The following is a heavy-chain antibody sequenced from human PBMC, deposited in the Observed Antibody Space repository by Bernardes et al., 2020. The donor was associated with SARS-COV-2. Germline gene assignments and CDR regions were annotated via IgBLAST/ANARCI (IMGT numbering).Heavy chain of an antibody. CDR3: ARGWNYGEYYFDY. CDR1: GFPFDYYA. J-gene: IGHJ4*02. D-gene: IGHD1-7*01. V-gene: IGHV3-43D*04. CDR2: ISWDGGST. Sequence: SMRLSCSASGFPFDYYAMHLVRQSPGTGLEWVSLISWDGGSTYYADSVKGRFTISRDNSKNSLYLQMNSLRAEDTALYYCARGWNYGEYYFDYWGQGTLVTVSS.